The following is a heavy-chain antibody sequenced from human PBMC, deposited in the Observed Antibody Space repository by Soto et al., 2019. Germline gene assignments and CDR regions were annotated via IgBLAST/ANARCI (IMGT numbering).Heavy chain of an antibody. CDR1: GFTFSYHA. V-gene: IGHV3-30-3*01. J-gene: IGHJ6*02. Sequence: QVQLVESGGGVVQPGRSLSLSCAASGFTFSYHALNWVRQAPGKGLEWVAVISYDGDNKYIAESVKGRFTISRDNSKNTVSLQMNSRRTEDTAMYFCARGTTTSAFSAMDVWGQGTTVTVSS. D-gene: IGHD1-1*01. CDR3: ARGTTTSAFSAMDV. CDR2: ISYDGDNK.